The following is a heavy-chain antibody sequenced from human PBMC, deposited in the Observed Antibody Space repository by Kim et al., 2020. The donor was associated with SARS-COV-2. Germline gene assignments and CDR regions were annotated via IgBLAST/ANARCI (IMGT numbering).Heavy chain of an antibody. CDR2: IYYSGST. V-gene: IGHV4-39*01. CDR1: GGSISSSSYY. Sequence: SETLSLTCTVSGGSISSSSYYWGWIRQPPGKGLEWIGSIYYSGSTYYNPSLKSRVTISVDTSKNQFSLKLSSVTAADTAVYYCARHYAPNYYDSSAAFDYWGQGTLVTVSS. D-gene: IGHD3-22*01. J-gene: IGHJ4*02. CDR3: ARHYAPNYYDSSAAFDY.